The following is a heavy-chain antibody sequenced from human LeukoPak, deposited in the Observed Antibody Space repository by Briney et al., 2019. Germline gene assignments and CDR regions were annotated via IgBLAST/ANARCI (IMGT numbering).Heavy chain of an antibody. CDR1: GFTFSSYA. Sequence: GSLRLSCAASGFTFSSYAMSWVRQAPGKGLEWVSAISGSGGSTYYADSVKGRFTISRDNSKNTLYLQMNSLRAEDTAVYYCGKNSGISPPSLWLGKNIYPNYFNSWAREPWSPSPQ. CDR2: ISGSGGST. V-gene: IGHV3-23*01. J-gene: IGHJ4*02. D-gene: IGHD3-10*01. CDR3: GKNSGISPPSLWLGKNIYPNYFNS.